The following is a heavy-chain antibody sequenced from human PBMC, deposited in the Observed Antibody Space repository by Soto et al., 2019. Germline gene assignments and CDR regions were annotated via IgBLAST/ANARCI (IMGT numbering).Heavy chain of an antibody. CDR1: GFTFSSYG. Sequence: QVQLVESGGGVVQPGRSLRLSCAASGFTFSSYGMHWVRQAPGKGLEWVAVISYDGSNKYYADSVKGRFTISRDNSKNTVYLQMNSLRAEDTAVYYCAKDRRYCSSTSCYRGARYYYSMDVWGQGTTVTVSS. V-gene: IGHV3-30*18. CDR3: AKDRRYCSSTSCYRGARYYYSMDV. D-gene: IGHD2-2*01. CDR2: ISYDGSNK. J-gene: IGHJ6*02.